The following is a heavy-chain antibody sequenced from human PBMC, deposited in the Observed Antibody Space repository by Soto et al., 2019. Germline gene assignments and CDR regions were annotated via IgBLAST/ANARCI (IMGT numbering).Heavy chain of an antibody. D-gene: IGHD5-12*01. CDR1: EGSFSTFA. CDR2: IVPMSNTL. J-gene: IGHJ4*02. CDR3: TAGSGVLPPGK. V-gene: IGHV1-69*18. Sequence: QVQLVQAGTEVKEPGAAVKVSCKPSEGSFSTFAFSWVRQAPGQGLEWIGTIVPMSNTLTYAQRFQGRVTMTAEESTTTAYIELRSLTSEDTAVYYWTAGSGVLPPGKWGQGSLVIVSS.